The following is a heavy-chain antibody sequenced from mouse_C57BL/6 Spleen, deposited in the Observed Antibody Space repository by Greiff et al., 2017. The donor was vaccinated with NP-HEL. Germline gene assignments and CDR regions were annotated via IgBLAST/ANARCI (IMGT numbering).Heavy chain of an antibody. CDR1: GYTFTSYW. V-gene: IGHV1-52*01. CDR3: ERRGNSNYVGYAMDY. CDR2: IDPSDSET. Sequence: VQLQQPGAELVRPGSSVKLSCKASGYTFTSYWMHWVKQRPIQGLEWIGNIDPSDSETHYNQKFKDKATLTVDKSSSTAYMQLSSLTSEDSAVYYCERRGNSNYVGYAMDYWGQGTSVTVSS. D-gene: IGHD2-5*01. J-gene: IGHJ4*01.